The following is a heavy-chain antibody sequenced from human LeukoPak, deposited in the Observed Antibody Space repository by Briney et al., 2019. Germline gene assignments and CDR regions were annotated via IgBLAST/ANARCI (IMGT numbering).Heavy chain of an antibody. CDR3: VRVGFTTSWSNFDY. CDR1: GYTFTGYF. V-gene: IGHV1-2*02. D-gene: IGHD2-2*01. J-gene: IGHJ4*02. CDR2: INPNSGGT. Sequence: ASVKVSCKAYGYTFTGYFMHWVRQAPGQGLEWMGWINPNSGGTHYAQKFQGRVTMASDTSISTAYMELNSLISDDTAVYYCVRVGFTTSWSNFDYWGQGTLVTVSS.